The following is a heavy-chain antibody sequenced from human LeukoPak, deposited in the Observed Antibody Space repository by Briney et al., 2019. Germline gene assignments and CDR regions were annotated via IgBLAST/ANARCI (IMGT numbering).Heavy chain of an antibody. J-gene: IGHJ4*02. D-gene: IGHD4-11*01. CDR1: GFTFSSHE. V-gene: IGHV3-48*03. CDR3: ARDGSNFDPFDY. Sequence: PGGSLRLPCAASGFTFSSHEMNWVRQAPGKGLEWVSYISRSGSSISYTDSVEGRFSISRDNAKNSLYLQMKSLRAEDTAVYYCARDGSNFDPFDYWGQGTLVTVSS. CDR2: ISRSGSSI.